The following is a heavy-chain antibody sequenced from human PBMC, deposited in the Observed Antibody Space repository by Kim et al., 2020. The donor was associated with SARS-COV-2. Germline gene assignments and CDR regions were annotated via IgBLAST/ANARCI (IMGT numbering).Heavy chain of an antibody. CDR2: INHSEST. CDR1: GGSFSGYY. Sequence: SETLSLTCAVYGGSFSGYYWSWIRQPPGKGLEWIGEINHSESTNYNPSLKSRVTISVDTSKNQFSLKLSSVTAADTAVYYCARGFKSHWQIAAAGTKSKSLGWFDPWGQGTLVTVSS. V-gene: IGHV4-34*01. J-gene: IGHJ5*02. D-gene: IGHD6-13*01. CDR3: ARGFKSHWQIAAAGTKSKSLGWFDP.